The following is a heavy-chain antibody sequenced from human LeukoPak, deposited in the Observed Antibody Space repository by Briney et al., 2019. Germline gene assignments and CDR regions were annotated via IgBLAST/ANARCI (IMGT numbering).Heavy chain of an antibody. D-gene: IGHD3-22*01. CDR1: GFTFSSYS. CDR3: ARDQRWRYYYDSSGYPIDY. Sequence: PGGSLRLSCAASGFTFSSYSMNWVRQAPGKGLEWVSYISSSSSTIYYADSVKGRFTISRDNAKNSLYLQMNSLRAEDTAVYYCARDQRWRYYYDSSGYPIDYWGQGTLVTVSS. CDR2: ISSSSSTI. V-gene: IGHV3-48*04. J-gene: IGHJ4*02.